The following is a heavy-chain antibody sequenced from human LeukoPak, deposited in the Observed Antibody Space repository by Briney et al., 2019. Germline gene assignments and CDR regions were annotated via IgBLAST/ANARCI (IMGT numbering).Heavy chain of an antibody. J-gene: IGHJ4*02. CDR3: ARVRLDSSGWAYYFDY. CDR2: IYTSGST. CDR1: GGSISSSSYY. V-gene: IGHV4-61*02. Sequence: SETLSLTCTVSGGSISSSSYYWSWIRQPAGKGLEWIGRIYTSGSTNYNPSLKSRVTMSVDTSKNQFSLKLSSVTAADTAVYYCARVRLDSSGWAYYFDYWGQGTLVTVSS. D-gene: IGHD6-19*01.